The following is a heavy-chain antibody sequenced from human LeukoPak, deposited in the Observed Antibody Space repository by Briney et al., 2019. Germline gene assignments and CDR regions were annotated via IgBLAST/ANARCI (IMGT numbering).Heavy chain of an antibody. CDR1: GFTFSRYW. CDR3: ASSNYVPFYFDY. D-gene: IGHD4-11*01. J-gene: IGHJ4*02. Sequence: GGSLRLSCAASGFTFSRYWMSWVRQAPGKGLEWVANIKQDGSEKYYVDSVKGRFTISRDNAKNSLYLQMNSLRAEDTAVYYCASSNYVPFYFDYWGQGTLVTVSS. V-gene: IGHV3-7*03. CDR2: IKQDGSEK.